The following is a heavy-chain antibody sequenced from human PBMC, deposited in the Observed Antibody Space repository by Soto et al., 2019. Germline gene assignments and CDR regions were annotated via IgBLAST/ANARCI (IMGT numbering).Heavy chain of an antibody. J-gene: IGHJ4*02. V-gene: IGHV1-18*01. Sequence: ASVKVSCKASGYSFTNYGFCWVRQVPGQGLEWMGYISPSSGYTTYAPNLQERVIMATDSSTTTVYMELRSLTSDDTAVYYCAREMWTRSGPQNFFDYWGQGALVTVSS. CDR1: GYSFTNYG. CDR3: AREMWTRSGPQNFFDY. D-gene: IGHD6-25*01. CDR2: ISPSSGYT.